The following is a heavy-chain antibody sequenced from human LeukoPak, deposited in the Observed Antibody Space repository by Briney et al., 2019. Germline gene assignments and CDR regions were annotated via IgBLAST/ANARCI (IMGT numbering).Heavy chain of an antibody. Sequence: AGGSLRLSCAASGFTFSSYWMSWVRQAPGKGLEWVANIKQDGSEKYYVDSVKGRFTISRDNAKNSLYLQMNSLRAEDTAVYYCAKSDSSSAPGPGYWGQGTLVTVSS. D-gene: IGHD6-6*01. J-gene: IGHJ4*02. CDR1: GFTFSSYW. CDR3: AKSDSSSAPGPGY. V-gene: IGHV3-7*03. CDR2: IKQDGSEK.